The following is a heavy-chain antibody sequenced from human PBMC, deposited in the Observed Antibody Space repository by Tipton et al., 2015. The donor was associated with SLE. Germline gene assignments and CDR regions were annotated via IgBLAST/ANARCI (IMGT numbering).Heavy chain of an antibody. Sequence: QLVQSGPEVKKPGDPLKISCKGSGYNFDKYWIGWVRQMPGKGLEWVGFIYPDDSDTRYSPSFQGRVTISADKSIATAYLQWSSLRASDTAMYYCATPAVAVTWYGMDVWGQGTTVTVSS. V-gene: IGHV5-51*03. D-gene: IGHD6-19*01. J-gene: IGHJ6*02. CDR1: GYNFDKYW. CDR2: IYPDDSDT. CDR3: ATPAVAVTWYGMDV.